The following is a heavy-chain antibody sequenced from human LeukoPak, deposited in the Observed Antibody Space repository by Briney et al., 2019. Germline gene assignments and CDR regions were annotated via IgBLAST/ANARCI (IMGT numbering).Heavy chain of an antibody. CDR2: IKQDGSEK. V-gene: IGHV3-7*01. Sequence: GGSLRLSCAASGFTFSSYAITWVRQAPGKGLEWVANIKQDGSEKYYVDSVKGRFTISRDNAKNSLYLQMNSLRAEDTAVYYCAREVPDYWGQGTLVTVSS. CDR1: GFTFSSYA. J-gene: IGHJ4*02. CDR3: AREVPDY.